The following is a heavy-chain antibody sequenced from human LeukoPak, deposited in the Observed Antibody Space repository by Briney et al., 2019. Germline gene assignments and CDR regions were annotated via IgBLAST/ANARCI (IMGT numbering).Heavy chain of an antibody. CDR1: GVSLSSYY. J-gene: IGHJ6*03. V-gene: IGHV4-4*07. CDR2: IYTSGST. D-gene: IGHD1-26*01. CDR3: ARVRAQPDYYMDV. Sequence: SETLSLTCTVSGVSLSSYYWSWIRQPAGKGLEWIGRIYTSGSTNYNPSLKSRVTMSVDTSKNQFSLKLSSVTAADTAVYYCARVRAQPDYYMDVWGKGTTVTVSS.